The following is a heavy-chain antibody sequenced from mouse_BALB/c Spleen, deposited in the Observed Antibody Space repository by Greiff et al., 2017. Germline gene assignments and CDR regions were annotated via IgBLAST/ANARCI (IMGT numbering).Heavy chain of an antibody. D-gene: IGHD2-10*02. CDR2: IWAGGST. V-gene: IGHV2-9*02. CDR3: ARGEYGNFYY. J-gene: IGHJ2*01. Sequence: VQLQESGPGLVAPSQSLSITCTVSGFSLTSYGVHWVRQPPGKGLEWLGVIWAGGSTNYNSALMSRLSISKDNSKSQVFLKMNSLQTDDTAMYYCARGEYGNFYYWGQGTTLTVSS. CDR1: GFSLTSYG.